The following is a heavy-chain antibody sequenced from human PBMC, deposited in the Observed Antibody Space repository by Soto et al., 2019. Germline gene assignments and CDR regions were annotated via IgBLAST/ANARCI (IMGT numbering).Heavy chain of an antibody. Sequence: QVQLQESGPGLVKPSETLSVTCTVSGGSISRYYWSWIRQPPGKGLEWIGYMYNTGSTVYNPSFKSRVTISVDTSKNQFSLKLNSMTAADTAVYYYARDLWGYCGTDCYPLDVRGQGTTVTVSS. CDR3: ARDLWGYCGTDCYPLDV. D-gene: IGHD2-21*02. J-gene: IGHJ6*02. CDR2: MYNTGST. CDR1: GGSISRYY. V-gene: IGHV4-59*01.